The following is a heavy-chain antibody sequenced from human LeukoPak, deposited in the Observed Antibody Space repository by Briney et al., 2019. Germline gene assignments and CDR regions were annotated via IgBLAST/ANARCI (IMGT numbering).Heavy chain of an antibody. V-gene: IGHV1-8*01. D-gene: IGHD2-2*01. Sequence: ASVKVSCKASGYTFTSYDINWMRQATGQGLEWMGWMNPKSGNTGYAQKLQGRVTMTRNTSISTAYMELSSLRSEDTAVYYCARVCTSSSGGASWFDPWGQGTLVTLSS. CDR2: MNPKSGNT. J-gene: IGHJ5*02. CDR3: ARVCTSSSGGASWFDP. CDR1: GYTFTSYD.